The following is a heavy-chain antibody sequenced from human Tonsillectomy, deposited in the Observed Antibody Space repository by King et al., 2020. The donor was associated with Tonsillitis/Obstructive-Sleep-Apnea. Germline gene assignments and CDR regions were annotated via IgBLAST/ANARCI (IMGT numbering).Heavy chain of an antibody. V-gene: IGHV3-23*04. CDR1: GFTFSRYA. Sequence: VQLVESGGGLVQPGGSLRLSCAASGFTFSRYAMSWVRQAPGKGLEWVSAISGSGGSTYYADSVRGRFTISRDNSKNTLFLQMNSLRAEDTAVYYCAKDGAPSPYGDFFDPWGQGTLVTVSS. CDR3: AKDGAPSPYGDFFDP. CDR2: ISGSGGST. D-gene: IGHD4-17*01. J-gene: IGHJ5*02.